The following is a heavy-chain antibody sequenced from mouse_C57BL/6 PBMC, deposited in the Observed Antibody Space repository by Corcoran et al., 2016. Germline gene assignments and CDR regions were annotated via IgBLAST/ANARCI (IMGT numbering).Heavy chain of an antibody. V-gene: IGHV8-12*01. Sequence: QVTLKESGPGILQSSQTLSLTCSFSGFSLSTSGMGVSWIRQPSGKGLEWLAHIYWDDDKRYNPSLKSRLTISKDTSRNQVFLKITSVDTADTATYYCARGIPSFAYWGQGTLVTVSA. CDR3: ARGIPSFAY. J-gene: IGHJ3*01. CDR2: IYWDDDK. CDR1: GFSLSTSGMG.